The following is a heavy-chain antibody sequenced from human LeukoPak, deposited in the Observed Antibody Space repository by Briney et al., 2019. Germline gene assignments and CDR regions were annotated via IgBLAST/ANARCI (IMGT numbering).Heavy chain of an antibody. CDR2: ISGSAGST. CDR3: TKGMATVRRHIDS. J-gene: IGHJ4*02. Sequence: GGSLRLSCAASGFSFSDCAMSWVRQAPGGGLEWVSSISGSAGSTYYADSMKGRFTISRDNTKNTLNLEMNSLRAEDTAIYYCTKGMATVRRHIDSWGQGTLVTVSS. V-gene: IGHV3-23*01. CDR1: GFSFSDCA. D-gene: IGHD5-24*01.